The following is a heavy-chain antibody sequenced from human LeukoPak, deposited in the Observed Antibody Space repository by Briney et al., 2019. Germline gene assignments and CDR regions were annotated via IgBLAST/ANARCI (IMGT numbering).Heavy chain of an antibody. V-gene: IGHV3-30*02. CDR2: IWYDGSNK. CDR1: GFTFSSYG. Sequence: GGSLRLSCAASGFTFSSYGMHWVRQAPGKGLEWVAFIWYDGSNKYYADSVKGRFTISRDNSQNTLDLQMNSLRAEDTAVYYCARDLSEKYSTDYWGQGTLVTVSS. CDR3: ARDLSEKYSTDY. J-gene: IGHJ4*02. D-gene: IGHD1-26*01.